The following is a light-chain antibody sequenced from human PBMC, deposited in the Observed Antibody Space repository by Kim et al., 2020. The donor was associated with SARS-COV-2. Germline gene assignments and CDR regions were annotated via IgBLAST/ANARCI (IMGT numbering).Light chain of an antibody. Sequence: ATINCQSSQSVLYNSNNKSYLAWYQQKPGQPPKLLIYWASTRESGVPDRFSGSGSGTDFTLTISSLQAEDVAVYYCQQYYSTPWTFGQGTKVDIK. CDR1: QSVLYNSNNKSY. V-gene: IGKV4-1*01. CDR2: WAS. J-gene: IGKJ1*01. CDR3: QQYYSTPWT.